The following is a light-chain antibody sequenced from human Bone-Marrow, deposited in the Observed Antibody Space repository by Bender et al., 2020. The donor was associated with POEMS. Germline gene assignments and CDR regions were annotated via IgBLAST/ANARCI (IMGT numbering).Light chain of an antibody. CDR2: NNS. V-gene: IGLV1-44*01. Sequence: QSVLTQPPSASGTPGQRVTISCSGSSSKFGSYPVNWYQQLPGAAPKLVIFNNSQRPSGVPDRFSGSNSGTSASLAISGLLSDDEADLYCATWDDSRNGWVFGGGTKLTVL. CDR3: ATWDDSRNGWV. CDR1: SSKFGSYP. J-gene: IGLJ3*02.